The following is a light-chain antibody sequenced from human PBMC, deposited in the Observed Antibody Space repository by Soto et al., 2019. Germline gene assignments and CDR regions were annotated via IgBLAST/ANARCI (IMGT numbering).Light chain of an antibody. Sequence: EIVFTQSPGTLSLSPGERATLSCRASQSVSSSYLAWYQQKPGQAPRLLIYDASNRATGIPARFSGSGSGTDFTLTISSLQSEDFAIYYCQQYNTWTWTFGQGTKVDIK. CDR3: QQYNTWTWT. J-gene: IGKJ1*01. V-gene: IGKV3-20*01. CDR2: DAS. CDR1: QSVSSSY.